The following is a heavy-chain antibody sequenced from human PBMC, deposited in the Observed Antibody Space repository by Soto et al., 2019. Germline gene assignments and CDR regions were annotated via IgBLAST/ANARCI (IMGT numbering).Heavy chain of an antibody. V-gene: IGHV3-66*01. CDR3: ASDSGIAVAGTVDY. J-gene: IGHJ4*02. D-gene: IGHD6-19*01. Sequence: SLRLSCAASGFTVSSNYMSWVRQAPGKGLEWVSVIYSGGSTYYADSVKGRFTISRDNSKNTLYLQMNSLRAEDTAVYYCASDSGIAVAGTVDYWGQGTLVTVSS. CDR2: IYSGGST. CDR1: GFTVSSNY.